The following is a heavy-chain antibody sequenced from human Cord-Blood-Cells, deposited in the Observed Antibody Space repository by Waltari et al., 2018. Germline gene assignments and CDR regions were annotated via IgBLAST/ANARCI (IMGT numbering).Heavy chain of an antibody. J-gene: IGHJ4*02. CDR3: ASDGSGSYYNFDY. D-gene: IGHD3-10*01. CDR2: ISYDGSNK. V-gene: IGHV3-30*04. Sequence: QVQLVESGGGVVQPGRSLRLSCAASGFPFSSFAMHWARQAPGKGLEWVAVISYDGSNKYYADSVKGRFTISRDNSKNTLYLQMNSLRAEDTAVYYCASDGSGSYYNFDYWGQGTLVTVSS. CDR1: GFPFSSFA.